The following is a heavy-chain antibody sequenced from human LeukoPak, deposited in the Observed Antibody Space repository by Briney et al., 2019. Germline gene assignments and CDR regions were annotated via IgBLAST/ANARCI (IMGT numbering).Heavy chain of an antibody. J-gene: IGHJ4*02. CDR1: GYTFISYQ. V-gene: IGHV1-46*01. D-gene: IGHD6-6*01. CDR2: INPTGGST. CDR3: ARKGSSSCFDH. Sequence: ASVKVSCKASGYTFISYQMHWVRQAPGQGLEWMGIINPTGGSTSHAQKFQGRVTMTRDTPTSTVYMELSSLRSEDTAVYYCARKGSSSCFDHWGQGTLVTVSS.